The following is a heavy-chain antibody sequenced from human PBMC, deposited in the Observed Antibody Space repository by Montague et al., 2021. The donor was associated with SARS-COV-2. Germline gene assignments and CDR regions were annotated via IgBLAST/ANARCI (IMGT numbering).Heavy chain of an antibody. V-gene: IGHV4-39*01. Sequence: SETLSLTCTVSSASISNDIYYWGWIRQPPGKGPEWIGGSRYGGTSYSNPSLKSRVTISIDTSKNQCSLTMIAVTAAATAVYFCARQDIQLRFDLWGRGTLVTVSS. CDR1: SASISNDIYY. J-gene: IGHJ2*01. D-gene: IGHD1-1*01. CDR2: SRYGGTS. CDR3: ARQDIQLRFDL.